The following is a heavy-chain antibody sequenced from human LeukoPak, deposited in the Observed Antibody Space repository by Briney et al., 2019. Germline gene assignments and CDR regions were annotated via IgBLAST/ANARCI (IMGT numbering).Heavy chain of an antibody. CDR3: ARMQWLAVYFDY. D-gene: IGHD6-19*01. Sequence: GGSLRLSCAASGFTFSSSWMSWVRQAPGKGLEWVANIKQDGSEKYYVDSVKGRFTISRDNAKNSLYLQMNSLRAEDTAVYYCARMQWLAVYFDYWGQGTLVTVSS. CDR1: GFTFSSSW. J-gene: IGHJ4*02. V-gene: IGHV3-7*03. CDR2: IKQDGSEK.